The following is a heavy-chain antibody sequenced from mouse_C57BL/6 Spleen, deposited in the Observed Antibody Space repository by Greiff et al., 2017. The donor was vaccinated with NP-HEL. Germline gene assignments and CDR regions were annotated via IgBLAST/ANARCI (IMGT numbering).Heavy chain of an antibody. J-gene: IGHJ3*01. D-gene: IGHD3-2*02. V-gene: IGHV14-4*01. CDR3: TLDSSAAWFAY. Sequence: VHVKQSGAELVRPGASVKLSCTASGFNIKDDYMHWVKQRPEQGLEWIGWIDPENGDTEYASKFQGKATITADTSSNTAYLQLSSLTSEDTAVYYCTLDSSAAWFAYWGQGTLVTVSA. CDR2: IDPENGDT. CDR1: GFNIKDDY.